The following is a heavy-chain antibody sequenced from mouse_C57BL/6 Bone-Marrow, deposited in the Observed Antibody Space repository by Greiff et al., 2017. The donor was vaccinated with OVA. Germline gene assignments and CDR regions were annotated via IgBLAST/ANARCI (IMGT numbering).Heavy chain of an antibody. J-gene: IGHJ2*01. V-gene: IGHV1-82*01. CDR2: IYPGDGDT. CDR3: AILLLLGY. D-gene: IGHD1-1*01. CDR1: GYAFSSSW. Sequence: QVQLKQSGPELVKPGASVKISCKASGYAFSSSWMNWVKQRPGKGLEGIGRIYPGDGDTNYNGKFKGKATLTADKSSSTAYMQLSSLTSEDSAVYFCAILLLLGYWGQGTTLTVSS.